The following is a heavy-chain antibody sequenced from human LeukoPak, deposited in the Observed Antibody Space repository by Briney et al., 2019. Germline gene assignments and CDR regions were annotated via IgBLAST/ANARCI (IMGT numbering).Heavy chain of an antibody. CDR2: ISSSSSYI. CDR3: ARGASRSQPPDY. D-gene: IGHD5-18*01. J-gene: IGHJ4*02. V-gene: IGHV3-21*01. Sequence: PGGSLRLSCAASGFTFSSYSMNWVRQAPGKGLEWVSSISSSSSYIYYAVSVKGRFTISRDNAKNSLYLQMNSLRAEDTAVYYCARGASRSQPPDYWGQGTLVTVSS. CDR1: GFTFSSYS.